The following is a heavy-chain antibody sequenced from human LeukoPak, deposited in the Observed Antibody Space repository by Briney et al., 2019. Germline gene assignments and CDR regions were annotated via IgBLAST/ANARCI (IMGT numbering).Heavy chain of an antibody. CDR3: ARSPRPQQQLVGNWFDP. Sequence: SETLSLTCTVSGGSISSYYWSWIRQPAGKGLEWIGRIYTSGSTNYNPSLKSRVTMSVDTSKNQFSLKLSSVTAADTAVYYCARSPRPQQQLVGNWFDPWAREPWSPSPQ. V-gene: IGHV4-4*07. D-gene: IGHD6-13*01. J-gene: IGHJ5*02. CDR1: GGSISSYY. CDR2: IYTSGST.